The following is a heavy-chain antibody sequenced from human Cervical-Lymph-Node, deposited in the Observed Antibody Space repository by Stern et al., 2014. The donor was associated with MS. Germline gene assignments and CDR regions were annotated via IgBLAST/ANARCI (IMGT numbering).Heavy chain of an antibody. Sequence: ESGGGLVQPGGSLRLSCVASGFSFGTSWMSWVRQPPGRGLEWVANIRQDGYDKFYVDSVKGRFTISRDNARNSLYLQMNSLTVADTAVYYCARDRRAFLDYWGQGTHVAVSS. V-gene: IGHV3-7*01. CDR2: IRQDGYDK. J-gene: IGHJ4*02. CDR3: ARDRRAFLDY. CDR1: GFSFGTSW. D-gene: IGHD2/OR15-2a*01.